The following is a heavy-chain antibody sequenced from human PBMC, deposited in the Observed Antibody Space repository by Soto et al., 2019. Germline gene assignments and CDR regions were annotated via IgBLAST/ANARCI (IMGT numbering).Heavy chain of an antibody. Sequence: SETLSLTCTVSGDSISSNNNYWSWIRQPPGEGLEWIGFISYSGTTSYSPSLKSRVAISLDTSKNQFSLSLSSVTAADTAVYYRARGRGKSFGPGPWGQGTPVHVPP. CDR2: ISYSGTT. CDR3: ARGRGKSFGPGP. J-gene: IGHJ5*02. V-gene: IGHV4-30-4*01. D-gene: IGHD3-10*01. CDR1: GDSISSNNNY.